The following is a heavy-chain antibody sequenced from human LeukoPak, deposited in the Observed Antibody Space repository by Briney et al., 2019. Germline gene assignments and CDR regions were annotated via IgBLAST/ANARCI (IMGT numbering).Heavy chain of an antibody. CDR1: GFTFSDYR. V-gene: IGHV3-74*01. CDR3: ARPRYCSSGGCYGDS. D-gene: IGHD2-15*01. Sequence: GGSLRLSCAASGFTFSDYRMYWVRQAPGEGLVWVSLIKGDGSSTSYADSVKGRFTISRNNAKNTLYLQMNSLRAEDTAVYYCARPRYCSSGGCYGDSWGQGTLVTVSS. CDR2: IKGDGSST. J-gene: IGHJ5*01.